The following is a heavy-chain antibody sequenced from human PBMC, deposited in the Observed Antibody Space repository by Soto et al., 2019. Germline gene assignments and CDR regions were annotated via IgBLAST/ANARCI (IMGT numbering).Heavy chain of an antibody. J-gene: IGHJ6*03. CDR2: INHSGST. V-gene: IGHV4-34*01. D-gene: IGHD2-15*01. CDR3: ARGYCSGGSCYRKNYYYYMDV. CDR1: GGSFSGYY. Sequence: SETLSLTCAVYGGSFSGYYWSWIRQPPGKGLEWIGEINHSGSTNYNPSLKSRVTISVETSKNQFSLKLSSVTAADTAVYYCARGYCSGGSCYRKNYYYYMDVWGKGTTVTVSS.